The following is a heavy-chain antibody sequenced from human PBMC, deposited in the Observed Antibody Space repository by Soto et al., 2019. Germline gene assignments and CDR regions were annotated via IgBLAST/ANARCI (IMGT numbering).Heavy chain of an antibody. CDR1: GFTFSRYW. CDR3: ARCDTTMIPGMDSFDT. Sequence: PGGSLRLSCAASGFTFSRYWINWVRHAPWKGLEWVANIKQDGTEKNYVDSVKGRFTISRDNARNSLYLQMDSLRAEDTAVYFCARCDTTMIPGMDSFDTWRQVKMFTV. V-gene: IGHV3-7*01. D-gene: IGHD5-18*01. CDR2: IKQDGTEK. J-gene: IGHJ3*02.